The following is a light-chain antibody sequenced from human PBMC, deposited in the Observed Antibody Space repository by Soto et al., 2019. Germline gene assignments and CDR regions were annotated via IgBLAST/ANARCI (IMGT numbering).Light chain of an antibody. CDR3: QQYNNWPLT. Sequence: EVVWTQSKATLSVSPGEGATLSCRASQSVSSKLAWYQQKPGQAPRLLIYGASTRATGIPARFSGSGSGTEFTLIISSLQSEDSAVYYCQQYNNWPLTFGGGTKVDI. CDR2: GAS. V-gene: IGKV3-15*01. CDR1: QSVSSK. J-gene: IGKJ4*01.